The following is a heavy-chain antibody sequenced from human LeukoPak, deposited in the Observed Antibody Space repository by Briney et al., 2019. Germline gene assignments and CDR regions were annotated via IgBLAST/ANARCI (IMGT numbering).Heavy chain of an antibody. D-gene: IGHD2-15*01. CDR1: GFTFSRNW. Sequence: GGSLRLSCAASGFTFSRNWMSWVRQAPGKGLEWVSSISGNSRHIYYADSVKGRFTISRDNAKNSLYLQMNSLRAEDTAVYYCXXXXXYCSGGSCYLGIYYYYMDVWGKGTTVTVSS. CDR3: XXXXXYCSGGSCYLGIYYYYMDV. CDR2: ISGNSRHI. V-gene: IGHV3-21*01. J-gene: IGHJ6*03.